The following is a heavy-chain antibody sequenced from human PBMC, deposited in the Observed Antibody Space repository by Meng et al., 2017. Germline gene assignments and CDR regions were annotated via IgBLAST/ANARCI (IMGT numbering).Heavy chain of an antibody. CDR1: GGSISSSSYY. V-gene: IGHV4-39*07. D-gene: IGHD3-10*01. J-gene: IGHJ3*02. CDR2: IYYSGST. Sequence: SETLSLTCTVSGGSISSSSYYWGWIRQPPGKGLEWIGSIYYSGSTYYNPSLKSRVTISVDTSKNQFSLKLSSVTAADTAVYYCASEGVIRGAFDIWGQGTMVTVSS. CDR3: ASEGVIRGAFDI.